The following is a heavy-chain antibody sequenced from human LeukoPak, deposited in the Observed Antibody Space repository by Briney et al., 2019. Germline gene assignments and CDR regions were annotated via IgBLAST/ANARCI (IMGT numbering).Heavy chain of an antibody. CDR1: GFTFSSYA. Sequence: GGSLRLSCAASGFTFSSYAMHWVRQAPGKGLEWVAVISYDGSNKYYADSVKGRFTISRDNSKNSLYLQMNSLRTEDTALYYCAKAVGSSWEFDYWGQGTLVTVSS. V-gene: IGHV3-30-3*01. J-gene: IGHJ4*02. CDR2: ISYDGSNK. D-gene: IGHD6-13*01. CDR3: AKAVGSSWEFDY.